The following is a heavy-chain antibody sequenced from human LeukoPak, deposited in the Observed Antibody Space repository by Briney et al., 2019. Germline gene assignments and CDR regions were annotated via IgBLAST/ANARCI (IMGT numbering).Heavy chain of an antibody. V-gene: IGHV3-74*01. D-gene: IGHD6-19*01. J-gene: IGHJ6*03. CDR3: ARGGAYEGGWYFCYYYYYMDV. Sequence: GGSLRLSCAASGFTFSSYWMHWVRHAPGKGLVWVSRINSDGSSTSYADPVKGRFTISRDNAKNTLYLQMNSLRAEDTAVYYCARGGAYEGGWYFCYYYYYMDVWGKGTTVTVSS. CDR1: GFTFSSYW. CDR2: INSDGSST.